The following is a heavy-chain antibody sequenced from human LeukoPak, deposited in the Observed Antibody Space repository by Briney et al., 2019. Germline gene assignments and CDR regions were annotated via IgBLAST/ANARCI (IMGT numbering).Heavy chain of an antibody. CDR1: GGSISSSSYY. CDR3: ARGDYYDSSGYQSPSFDY. J-gene: IGHJ4*02. Sequence: SETLSLTCTVSGGSISSSSYYWGWIRQPPGKGLEWIGSIYYSGSTYHNPSLKSRVTISVDTSKNQFSLKLSSVTAADTAVYYCARGDYYDSSGYQSPSFDYWGQGTLVTVSS. D-gene: IGHD3-22*01. V-gene: IGHV4-39*01. CDR2: IYYSGST.